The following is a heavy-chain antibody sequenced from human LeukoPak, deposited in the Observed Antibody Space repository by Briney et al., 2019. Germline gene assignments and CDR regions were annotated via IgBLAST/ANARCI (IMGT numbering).Heavy chain of an antibody. Sequence: KPSETLSLTCAVYGGSFSGYYWSWIRQPPGKGLEWIGEINHSGSTNYNPSLKSRVTISVDTSKNQFSLKLSSVTAADTAVYYCARVHGIFGVVIMRRWFDPWGQGTLVTVSS. J-gene: IGHJ5*02. CDR1: GGSFSGYY. CDR3: ARVHGIFGVVIMRRWFDP. D-gene: IGHD3-3*01. CDR2: INHSGST. V-gene: IGHV4-34*01.